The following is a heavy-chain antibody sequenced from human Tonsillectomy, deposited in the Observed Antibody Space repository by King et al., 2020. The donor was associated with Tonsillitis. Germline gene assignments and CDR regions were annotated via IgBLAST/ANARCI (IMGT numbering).Heavy chain of an antibody. Sequence: QLVQSGGGLVQPGGSLRLSCAASGFTVSNNYMSWVRQAPGKGLEWVSVIYNGGSTYYADSVKGRFTISRHNSKNTLYLQMNSLRAEDTAVYYCASGAAYYYYGMDVWSQGTTVTVSS. D-gene: IGHD1-26*01. CDR3: ASGAAYYYYGMDV. CDR1: GFTVSNNY. J-gene: IGHJ6*02. V-gene: IGHV3-53*04. CDR2: IYNGGST.